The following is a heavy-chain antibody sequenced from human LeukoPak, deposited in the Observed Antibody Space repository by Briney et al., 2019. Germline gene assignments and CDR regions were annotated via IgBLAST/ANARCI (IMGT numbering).Heavy chain of an antibody. V-gene: IGHV3-20*04. J-gene: IGHJ6*03. CDR1: GFTFSSYS. Sequence: GGSLRLSCAASGFTFSSYSMNWVRQAPGKGLEWVSGINWNGGSTGYADSVKGRFTISRDNAKNSLYLQMNSLRAEDTALYYCARGASPVGTYYYYYMDVWGKGTTVTVSS. D-gene: IGHD4-23*01. CDR3: ARGASPVGTYYYYYMDV. CDR2: INWNGGST.